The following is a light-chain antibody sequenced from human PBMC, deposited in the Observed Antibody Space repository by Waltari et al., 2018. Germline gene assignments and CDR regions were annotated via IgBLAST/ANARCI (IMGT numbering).Light chain of an antibody. CDR1: QSISNW. J-gene: IGKJ2*01. V-gene: IGKV1-5*03. CDR3: QHYNSYPYT. CDR2: KAS. Sequence: DSQTTQSPPTLSASVGDRITMSCRASQSISNWLAWYQQKPGKAPKLLIYKASDLETGVPSRFSGSGSGTEFTLTISSLQPDDFATYYCQHYNSYPYTFGQGTKLEIK.